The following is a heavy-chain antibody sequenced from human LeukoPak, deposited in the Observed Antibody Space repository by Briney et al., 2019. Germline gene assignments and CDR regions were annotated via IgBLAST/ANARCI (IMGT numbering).Heavy chain of an antibody. D-gene: IGHD3-16*01. CDR3: AADYVSDDLLR. V-gene: IGHV3-15*07. Sequence: GGSLRLSCAASGFNVNNAWMSWVRQAPGKGLEWVGRIRSKIDGGATDYAAPVKGRFTISRDNSKNTLFLQMNSLRAEDRAVYYCAADYVSDDLLRWGQGTLVTVPS. CDR1: GFNVNNAW. CDR2: IRSKIDGGAT. J-gene: IGHJ4*02.